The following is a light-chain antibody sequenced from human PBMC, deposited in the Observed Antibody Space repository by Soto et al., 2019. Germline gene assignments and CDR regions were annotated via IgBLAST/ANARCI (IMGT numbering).Light chain of an antibody. J-gene: IGLJ2*01. CDR1: SSDVGGYNY. V-gene: IGLV2-14*01. CDR3: SSYTSSSPYVV. Sequence: QSALTQPASVSGSPGQSITISCTGTSSDVGGYNYVSWYQQHPGKAPKLMIYAVSNRPSGVSNRFSGSKSGNTASLTISGLQADDEADYYCSSYTSSSPYVVFGGGTKVTVL. CDR2: AVS.